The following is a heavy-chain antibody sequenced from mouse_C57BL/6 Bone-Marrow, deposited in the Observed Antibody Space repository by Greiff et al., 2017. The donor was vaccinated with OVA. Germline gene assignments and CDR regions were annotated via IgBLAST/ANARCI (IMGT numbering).Heavy chain of an antibody. CDR1: GYSITSGYY. V-gene: IGHV3-6*01. J-gene: IGHJ2*01. CDR2: ISYDGSN. D-gene: IGHD3-3*01. CDR3: ARGEGPNYFDY. Sequence: EVQLVESGPGLVKPSQSLSLTCSVTGYSITSGYYWNWIRQFPGNKLEWMGYISYDGSNNYNPSLKNRISITRDTSKNQFFLKLNAVTTEDTATYYCARGEGPNYFDYWGQGTTLTVSS.